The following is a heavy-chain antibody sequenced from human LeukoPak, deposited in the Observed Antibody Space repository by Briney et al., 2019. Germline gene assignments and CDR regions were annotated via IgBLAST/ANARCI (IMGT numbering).Heavy chain of an antibody. V-gene: IGHV3-23*01. Sequence: GGSLRLSCAASGFTFSRHAMNWVRQAPGKGLEWVSTTGLNSVHTLCADSVQGRFTISRDKSKSTLYLQMNSLRAEDTAVYYCVKERERRGYFDYWGQGTLVTVSS. D-gene: IGHD2-15*01. J-gene: IGHJ4*02. CDR3: VKERERRGYFDY. CDR2: TGLNSVHT. CDR1: GFTFSRHA.